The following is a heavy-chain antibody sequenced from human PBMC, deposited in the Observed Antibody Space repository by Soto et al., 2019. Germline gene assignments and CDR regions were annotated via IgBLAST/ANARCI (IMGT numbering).Heavy chain of an antibody. CDR1: GDSIDTSIYC. Sequence: SETLSLTCTVSGDSIDTSIYCGVWIRQPPGKGLEWIGSVCYRGTTYYNPSLKSRLTISVDTSKRQFSLKLSSVTAADTAVFYCARQGEHSSSYFFDSWGQGTLVTVSS. V-gene: IGHV4-39*01. D-gene: IGHD6-6*01. CDR2: VCYRGTT. J-gene: IGHJ4*02. CDR3: ARQGEHSSSYFFDS.